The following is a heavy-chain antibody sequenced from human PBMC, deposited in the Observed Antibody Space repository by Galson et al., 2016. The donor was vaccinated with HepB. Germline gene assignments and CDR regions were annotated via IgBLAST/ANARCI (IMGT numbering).Heavy chain of an antibody. CDR3: TRAATVDQDVYYYAMDV. V-gene: IGHV3-7*02. J-gene: IGHJ6*02. D-gene: IGHD4-23*01. CDR2: IKQDGSAK. Sequence: SLRLSCAASGFTFSTYWMTWVRQAPGKGLEWVANIKQDGSAKYYVASVKGRFTISRDNAKNSLYLQMNSLRAEDTAVYYCTRAATVDQDVYYYAMDVWGQGTTVTVSS. CDR1: GFTFSTYW.